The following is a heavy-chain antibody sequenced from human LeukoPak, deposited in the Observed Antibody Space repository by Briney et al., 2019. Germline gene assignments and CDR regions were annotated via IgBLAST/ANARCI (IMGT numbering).Heavy chain of an antibody. Sequence: GGSLRLSCAASGFTFSNYAMHWVRQAPGKGLEYVSAISSNGGSTYYANSVKGRFTISRDNSKNTLYLQMGSLRAEDMAVYYCARDFCSGYYCGVGYYYYMDVWGKGTTVTVSS. CDR1: GFTFSNYA. V-gene: IGHV3-64*01. CDR2: ISSNGGST. D-gene: IGHD3-3*01. CDR3: ARDFCSGYYCGVGYYYYMDV. J-gene: IGHJ6*03.